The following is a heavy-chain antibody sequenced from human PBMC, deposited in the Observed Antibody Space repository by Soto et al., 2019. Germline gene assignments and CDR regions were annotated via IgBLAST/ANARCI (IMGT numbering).Heavy chain of an antibody. J-gene: IGHJ4*02. Sequence: GASVKVSCKASGDTFTGYYMHWVRRAPGQGLEWMGWINPNSGGTNYAQKFQGWVTMTRDTSISTAYMELSRLRSDDTAVYYCARGPPTKSGSYEFDYWGQGTLVTVSS. D-gene: IGHD1-26*01. CDR2: INPNSGGT. CDR1: GDTFTGYY. V-gene: IGHV1-2*04. CDR3: ARGPPTKSGSYEFDY.